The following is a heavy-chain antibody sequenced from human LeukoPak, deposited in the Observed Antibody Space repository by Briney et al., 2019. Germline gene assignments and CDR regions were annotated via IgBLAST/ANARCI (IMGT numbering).Heavy chain of an antibody. D-gene: IGHD3-10*01. CDR1: GGTFSSYA. V-gene: IGHV1-69*13. Sequence: ASVKVSCKASGGTFSSYAISWVRQAPGQGVEWVGGIIPIFGTANYAEKCQGRVTITADESTSTAYMELSSLRSEDTAVYYCAGYGSGIENYYYYYMDVWGKGTTVTVSS. CDR2: IIPIFGTA. J-gene: IGHJ6*03. CDR3: AGYGSGIENYYYYYMDV.